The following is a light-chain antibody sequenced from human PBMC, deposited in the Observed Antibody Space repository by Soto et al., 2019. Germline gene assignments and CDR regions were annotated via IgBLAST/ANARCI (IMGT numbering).Light chain of an antibody. J-gene: IGKJ1*01. V-gene: IGKV1-39*01. Sequence: DIQITQSPSSLSASVGDRGTITCRASQSVNTYLNWYQQKPGKAPRLLIYAASSLQRGVPSRFSGSGSGTDFTLTISSLHPEDFATYYCQQSYTTLNWTFGQGTKV. CDR3: QQSYTTLNWT. CDR1: QSVNTY. CDR2: AAS.